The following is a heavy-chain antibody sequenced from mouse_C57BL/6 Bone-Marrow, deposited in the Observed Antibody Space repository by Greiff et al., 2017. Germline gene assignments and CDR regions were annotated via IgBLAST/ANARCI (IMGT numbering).Heavy chain of an antibody. CDR2: IYPSDSAT. CDR1: GYTFTSYW. D-gene: IGHD1-1*01. CDR3: ARYSVCGCSSSYAIDY. Sequence: QVQLQQPGAELVRPGSSVQLSCKASGYTFTSYWMDCVKQRPGQGLEWIGNIYPSDSATHYNQKFKDKATLTVDQSSSTAYLQLSSLSSEDSEVYVGARYSVCGCSSSYAIDYWGQGTSLTVSS. J-gene: IGHJ4*01. V-gene: IGHV1-61*01.